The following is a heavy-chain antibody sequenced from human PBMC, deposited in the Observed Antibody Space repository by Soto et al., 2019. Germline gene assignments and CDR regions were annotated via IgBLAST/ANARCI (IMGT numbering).Heavy chain of an antibody. CDR1: GFTFDDYA. J-gene: IGHJ4*02. V-gene: IGHV3-9*01. D-gene: IGHD3-16*01. CDR2: ISWNSGSI. CDR3: AKDLGLRLTGFDY. Sequence: GGSLRLSCAASGFTFDDYAMHWVRQAPGKGLEWVSGISWNSGSIGYADSVKGRFTISRDNAKNSLYLQMNSLRAEDTALYYCAKDLGLRLTGFDYWGQGTLVTVSS.